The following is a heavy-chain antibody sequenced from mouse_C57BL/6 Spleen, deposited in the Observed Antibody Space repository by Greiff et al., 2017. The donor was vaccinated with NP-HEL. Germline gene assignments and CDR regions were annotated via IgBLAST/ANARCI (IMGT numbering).Heavy chain of an antibody. CDR2: IHPSDSDT. V-gene: IGHV1-74*01. J-gene: IGHJ2*01. CDR1: GYTFTSYW. D-gene: IGHD1-1*01. Sequence: QVQLQQPGAELVKPGASVKVSCKASGYTFTSYWMHWVKQRPGQGLEWIGRIHPSDSDTNYNQKFKGKAKLTVDKSHSTAYMQLSSLTSEDSAVDYSAIVIGAYYGEDYGVQGTTLADS. CDR3: AIVIGAYYGEDY.